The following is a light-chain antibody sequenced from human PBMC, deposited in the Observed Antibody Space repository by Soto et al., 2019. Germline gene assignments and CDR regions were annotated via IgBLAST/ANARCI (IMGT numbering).Light chain of an antibody. CDR3: QQFKIYPFT. CDR1: QGISSA. J-gene: IGKJ4*01. V-gene: IGKV1-13*02. Sequence: AIQLTQSPSSLSTSVGDRVTITCRASQGISSALAWYQQRPGKAPKVLIYDASSLEGGVSSRFSGSGSGTDFTLTISSLQPEDFATYYCQQFKIYPFTFGGGTKVEI. CDR2: DAS.